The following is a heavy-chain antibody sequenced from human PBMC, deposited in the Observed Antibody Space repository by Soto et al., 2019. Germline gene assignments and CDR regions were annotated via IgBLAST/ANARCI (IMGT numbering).Heavy chain of an antibody. CDR1: GGTFSSYA. Sequence: GASVKVSCKASGGTFSSYAISWVRQAPGQGLEWMGGIIPIFGTANYAQKFQGRVTITADESTSTAYMELSSLRSEDTAVYYCARDDLGWSPRAEYFQHWGQGTPVTVSS. CDR3: ARDDLGWSPRAEYFQH. V-gene: IGHV1-69*13. J-gene: IGHJ1*01. CDR2: IIPIFGTA. D-gene: IGHD3-3*01.